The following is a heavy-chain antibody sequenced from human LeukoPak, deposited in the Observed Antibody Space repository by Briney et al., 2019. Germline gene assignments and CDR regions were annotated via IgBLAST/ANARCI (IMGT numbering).Heavy chain of an antibody. Sequence: GGSLRLSCVASGFTFDDYGMSWVRQAPGKGLEWVSGLNWNGGSTGYADSVQGRFTISRENAKNSLYLQMNSLGAEDTALYYCARDRTTSYYYGLDVWGQGTTVTVSS. CDR2: LNWNGGST. D-gene: IGHD2/OR15-2a*01. CDR1: GFTFDDYG. V-gene: IGHV3-20*04. J-gene: IGHJ6*02. CDR3: ARDRTTSYYYGLDV.